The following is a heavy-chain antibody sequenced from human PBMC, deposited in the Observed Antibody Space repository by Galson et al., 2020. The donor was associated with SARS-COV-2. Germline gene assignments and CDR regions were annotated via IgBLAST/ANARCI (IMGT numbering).Heavy chain of an antibody. Sequence: ASETLSLTCAVSGGSISRSNWWSWVRQPPGKGLEWIGEIYHSGSTNYNPSLNSRVTISVNKSKNQFSLKLSSVTAADTAVYYCARRSAAGTVDYWGQGTLFTVSS. J-gene: IGHJ4*02. D-gene: IGHD6-13*01. CDR3: ARRSAAGTVDY. V-gene: IGHV4-4*02. CDR2: IYHSGST. CDR1: GGSISRSNW.